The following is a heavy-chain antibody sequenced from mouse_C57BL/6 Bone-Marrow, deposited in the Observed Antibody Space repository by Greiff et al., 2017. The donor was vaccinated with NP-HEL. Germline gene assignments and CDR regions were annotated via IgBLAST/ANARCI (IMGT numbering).Heavy chain of an antibody. CDR2: IWTGGGT. D-gene: IGHD1-1*01. J-gene: IGHJ3*01. Sequence: VQLVESGPGLVAPSQSLSITCTVSGFSLTSYAMSWVRQPPGKGLEWLGAIWTGGGTNYNSALQSRLGIRKDNTKSQVFLKMNSLQTDDTARYYCARSLLRGFAYWGQGTLVTVAA. CDR3: ARSLLRGFAY. V-gene: IGHV2-9-1*01. CDR1: GFSLTSYA.